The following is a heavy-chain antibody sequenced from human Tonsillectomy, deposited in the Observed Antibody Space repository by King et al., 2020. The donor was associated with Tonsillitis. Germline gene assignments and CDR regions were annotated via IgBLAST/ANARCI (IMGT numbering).Heavy chain of an antibody. D-gene: IGHD3-10*01. J-gene: IGHJ6*03. CDR3: ARHRGVPSHYYYYYMDV. CDR2: IFTSGST. V-gene: IGHV4-61*02. Sequence: HVQLQESGPGLVKPSQTLSLTCTVSGGSISSGSYYWSWIRQPAGKGLEWIGRIFTSGSTNYNPSLKSRVTMSVDTSKNQFSLKLSSVTAADTAVYYCARHRGVPSHYYYYYMDVWGKGTTVTVSS. CDR1: GGSISSGSYY.